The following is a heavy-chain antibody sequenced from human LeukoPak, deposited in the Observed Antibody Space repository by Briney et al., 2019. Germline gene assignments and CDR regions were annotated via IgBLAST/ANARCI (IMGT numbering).Heavy chain of an antibody. V-gene: IGHV3-21*01. Sequence: PGGSLRLSCAASGFTFSSYSMNWVRQAPGKGLEWVSSISSSSNYIYYADSVKGRFTISRDNAKNSLYLQMNSLRAEDTAVYYCAREAVDTAMVTRRLYYFDYWGQGTLVTVSS. CDR3: AREAVDTAMVTRRLYYFDY. CDR2: ISSSSNYI. D-gene: IGHD5-18*01. J-gene: IGHJ4*02. CDR1: GFTFSSYS.